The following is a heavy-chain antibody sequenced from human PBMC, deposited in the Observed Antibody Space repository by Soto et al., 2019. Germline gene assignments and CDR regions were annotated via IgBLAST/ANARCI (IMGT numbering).Heavy chain of an antibody. Sequence: QVQLQESGPGLVKPSQTLSLTCTVSGGSISSGGYYWSWIRQHPGKGLERIGYISYSGSTYYNPSSKSRVTISVDTSKNQFSLKLSTVTAADTAVYYCARDSGQQLVLVYWGQGTLVTVSS. D-gene: IGHD6-13*01. V-gene: IGHV4-31*03. CDR1: GGSISSGGYY. CDR2: ISYSGST. J-gene: IGHJ4*02. CDR3: ARDSGQQLVLVY.